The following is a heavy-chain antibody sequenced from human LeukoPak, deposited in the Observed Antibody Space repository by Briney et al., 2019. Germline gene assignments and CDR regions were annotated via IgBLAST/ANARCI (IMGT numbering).Heavy chain of an antibody. CDR3: AREPFTGQWLGYYYYGMDV. Sequence: KTSETLSLTCTVSGGSISDYYWSWIRQPPGKGLEWIGEINHSGSTNYNPSLKSRVTISVDTSKNQFSLKLSSVTAADTAVYYCAREPFTGQWLGYYYYGMDVWGQGTTVTVSS. V-gene: IGHV4-34*01. D-gene: IGHD6-19*01. CDR1: GGSISDYY. CDR2: INHSGST. J-gene: IGHJ6*02.